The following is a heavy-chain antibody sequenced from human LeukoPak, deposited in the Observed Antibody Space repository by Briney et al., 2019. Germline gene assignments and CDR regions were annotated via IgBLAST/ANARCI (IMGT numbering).Heavy chain of an antibody. CDR2: FDPEDGET. Sequence: GASVKVSCKVSGYTLTELSMHWVPQAPGKGLEWMGGFDPEDGETIYAQKFQGRVTMTTDTSTSTAYMELRSLRSDDTAVYYCARKRDPYSSSEDWGQGTLVTVSS. CDR3: ARKRDPYSSSED. V-gene: IGHV1-24*01. J-gene: IGHJ4*02. D-gene: IGHD6-6*01. CDR1: GYTLTELS.